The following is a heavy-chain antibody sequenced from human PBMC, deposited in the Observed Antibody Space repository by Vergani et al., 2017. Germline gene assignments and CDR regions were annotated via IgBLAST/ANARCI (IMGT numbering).Heavy chain of an antibody. J-gene: IGHJ5*02. D-gene: IGHD4-17*01. CDR3: ASATTVTTRWFDP. Sequence: QVQLQQWGAGLLKPSETLSLTCAVYGGSFSGYYRSWIRQPPGKGLEWIGEINHSGSTNYNPSLKSRVTISVDTSKNQFSLKLLSVTAADTAVYYCASATTVTTRWFDPWGQGTLVTVSS. V-gene: IGHV4-34*01. CDR1: GGSFSGYY. CDR2: INHSGST.